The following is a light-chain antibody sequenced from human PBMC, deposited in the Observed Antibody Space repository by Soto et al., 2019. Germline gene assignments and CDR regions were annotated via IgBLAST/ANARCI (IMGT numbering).Light chain of an antibody. Sequence: QAVVTQPPSASGTPGQRVIISCSGSSSNIGSNYVYWYQQLPGTAPKLLIYSSNQRPSGVPDRFSGSKSGTSASLAISGLRSEDEADYYCAAWDDSLSGVVFGGGTKVTVL. CDR1: SSNIGSNY. J-gene: IGLJ2*01. CDR2: SSN. V-gene: IGLV1-47*02. CDR3: AAWDDSLSGVV.